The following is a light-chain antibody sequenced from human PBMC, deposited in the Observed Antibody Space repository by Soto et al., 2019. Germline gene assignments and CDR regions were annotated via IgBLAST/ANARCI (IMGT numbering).Light chain of an antibody. CDR1: STDVGASNN. J-gene: IGLJ1*01. V-gene: IGLV2-11*01. CDR3: CTYAVTFYV. Sequence: QSVLTQPRSVSGSHGQSVTISCTGTSTDVGASNNVPWYQQLPGRAPKLMIYDVSERPSAVPDRFSGSKSGNTASLTISGRQADDEADYYCCTYAVTFYVFGTGTKVTVL. CDR2: DVS.